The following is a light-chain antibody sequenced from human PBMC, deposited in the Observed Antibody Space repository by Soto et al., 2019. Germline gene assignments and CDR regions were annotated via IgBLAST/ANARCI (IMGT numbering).Light chain of an antibody. CDR2: GVS. J-gene: IGKJ2*01. Sequence: EIVLTQSPGTLSLSPGERATLSCRASQTVPSNYVAWYQQKPGQAPRLLIFGVSSRATGIPERFSGSGSGTDFTLTISRLEPEDFAVYYCQQYGSSPYTFGQGTKLEIK. CDR1: QTVPSNY. V-gene: IGKV3-20*01. CDR3: QQYGSSPYT.